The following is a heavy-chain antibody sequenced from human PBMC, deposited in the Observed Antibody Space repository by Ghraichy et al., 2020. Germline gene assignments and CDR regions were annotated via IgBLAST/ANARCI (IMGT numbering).Heavy chain of an antibody. CDR2: ISGSGGST. J-gene: IGHJ4*02. D-gene: IGHD6-6*01. CDR3: AGEVDYSSSSPFDY. Sequence: GGSRRLSCAASGFTFSSYAMSWVRQAPGKGLEWVSAISGSGGSTYYADSVKGRFTISRDNSKNTLYLQMNSLRAEDTAVYYCAGEVDYSSSSPFDYWGQGTLVTVSS. CDR1: GFTFSSYA. V-gene: IGHV3-23*01.